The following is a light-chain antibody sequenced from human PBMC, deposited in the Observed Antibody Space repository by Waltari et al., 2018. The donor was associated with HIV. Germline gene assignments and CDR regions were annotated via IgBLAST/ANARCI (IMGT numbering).Light chain of an antibody. Sequence: SSELTQDPAVSVALGQTVRITCQGDSPRSYYASWYQQKPGQAPLLVIYGKNNRPSGIPDRFSGSSSGTTASLTITGAQAEDEADYYCNSRDSSGNPRFGGGTKLTVL. V-gene: IGLV3-19*01. CDR2: GKN. J-gene: IGLJ2*01. CDR1: SPRSYY. CDR3: NSRDSSGNPR.